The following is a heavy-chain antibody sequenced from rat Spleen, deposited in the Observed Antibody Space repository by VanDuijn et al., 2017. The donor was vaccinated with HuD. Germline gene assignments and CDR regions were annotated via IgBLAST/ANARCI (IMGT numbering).Heavy chain of an antibody. CDR1: GFTFSNHG. D-gene: IGHD1-10*01. CDR2: IFYDSSKI. J-gene: IGHJ4*01. CDR3: AALVTTRGMDA. V-gene: IGHV5-54*01. Sequence: EVKLVESGGGLVQPGNSLTLSCVASGFTFSNHGMHWIRQAPAKGLEWIATIFYDSSKIYYSDTVKGRFTISRDNSKSTLYLEMNSLRSEDTAMYYCAALVTTRGMDAWGQGASVTVSS.